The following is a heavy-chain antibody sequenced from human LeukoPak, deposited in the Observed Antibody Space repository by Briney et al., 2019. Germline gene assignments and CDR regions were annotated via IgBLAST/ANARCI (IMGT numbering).Heavy chain of an antibody. V-gene: IGHV3-21*01. D-gene: IGHD1-7*01. CDR2: ISSSSSYI. Sequence: TGGCLRLSCAASGFTFSSYSMNWVRQAPGKGLEWVSSISSSSSYIYYADSVKGRFTISRDNAKNSLYLQMNSLRAEDTAVYYCAELELTEGDYWGQGTLVTVSS. J-gene: IGHJ4*02. CDR1: GFTFSSYS. CDR3: AELELTEGDY.